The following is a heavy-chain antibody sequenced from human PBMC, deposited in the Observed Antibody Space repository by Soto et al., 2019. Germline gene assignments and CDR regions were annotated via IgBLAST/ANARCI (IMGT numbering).Heavy chain of an antibody. D-gene: IGHD1-7*01. Sequence: EVQLVQSGAEVKKPGESLKISCKGSGYSFTSYWIGWVRQMPGKGLEWMGIIYPGDSDTRYSPSFQGQVTISADKSISTAYLQWSSLKASDTAMYYCARHPVRELRQFRYYYYGMDVWGQGTTVTVSS. V-gene: IGHV5-51*01. CDR3: ARHPVRELRQFRYYYYGMDV. CDR1: GYSFTSYW. CDR2: IYPGDSDT. J-gene: IGHJ6*02.